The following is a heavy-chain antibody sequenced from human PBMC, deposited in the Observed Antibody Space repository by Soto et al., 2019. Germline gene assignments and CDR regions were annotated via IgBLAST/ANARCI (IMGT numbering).Heavy chain of an antibody. CDR3: TRALPPDYGDYERYFDY. D-gene: IGHD4-17*01. Sequence: PGGSLRLSCTASGFTFGDYAMSWFRQAPGKGLEWVGFIRSKAYGGTTEYAESVKSRFNISRDDSKSIAYLQINSLKAEDTAVYYCTRALPPDYGDYERYFDYWGQGT. CDR2: IRSKAYGGTT. J-gene: IGHJ4*02. V-gene: IGHV3-49*03. CDR1: GFTFGDYA.